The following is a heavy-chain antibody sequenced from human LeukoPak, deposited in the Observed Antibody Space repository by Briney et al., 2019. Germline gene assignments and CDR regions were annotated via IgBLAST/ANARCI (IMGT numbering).Heavy chain of an antibody. J-gene: IGHJ4*02. V-gene: IGHV4-39*01. CDR2: IYYSGST. CDR3: ARAGPIAAAESSFDY. CDR1: GGSISSSSYY. Sequence: SETLSLTCTVSGGSISSSSYYWGWIRQPPGKGLEWIGSIYYSGSTYYNPSLKSRVTISVDTSKNQFSLKLSSVTAADTAVYYCARAGPIAAAESSFDYWGQGTLVTVSS. D-gene: IGHD6-13*01.